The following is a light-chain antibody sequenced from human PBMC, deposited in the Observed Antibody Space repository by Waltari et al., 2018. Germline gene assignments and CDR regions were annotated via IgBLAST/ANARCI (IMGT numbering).Light chain of an antibody. V-gene: IGLV2-14*03. CDR3: SSYTSSGTPYV. J-gene: IGLJ1*01. CDR2: DVT. CDR1: SSDVGGHNY. Sequence: QSALTQPASVSGSPGQSITISCTGTSSDVGGHNYVSWYQQHPGKAPKLIIYDVTDRPSGVSNRVSGSKFGNTASRTISALQAEEEAYYYCSSYTSSGTPYVFGTGTRVTVL.